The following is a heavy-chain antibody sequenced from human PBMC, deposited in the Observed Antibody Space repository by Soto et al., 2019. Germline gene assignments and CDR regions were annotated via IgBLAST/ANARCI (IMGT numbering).Heavy chain of an antibody. D-gene: IGHD2-8*01. CDR2: IYHTGDT. CDR3: ARDTNSLDL. V-gene: IGHV4-38-2*02. CDR1: SYSISSGFL. Sequence: PSETLSLTCVVSSYSISSGFLWAWIRQPPGKGLEWGGSIYHTGDTHYNPSLSSQVSMSVDTSKNHFSLRLTYLTAADTAVYFCARDTNSLDLWGQGILVTVSS. J-gene: IGHJ5*02.